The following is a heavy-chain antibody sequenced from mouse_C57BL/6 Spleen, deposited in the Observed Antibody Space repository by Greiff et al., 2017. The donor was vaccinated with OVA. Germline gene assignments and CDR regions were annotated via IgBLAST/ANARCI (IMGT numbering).Heavy chain of an antibody. CDR1: GYSITSGYY. CDR2: ISYDGSN. CDR3: ASERDYAGLFDY. D-gene: IGHD1-1*01. V-gene: IGHV3-6*01. J-gene: IGHJ2*01. Sequence: ESGPGLVKPSQSLSLTCSVTGYSITSGYYWNWIRQFPGNKLEWMGYISYDGSNNYNPSLKNRISITRDTSKNQFFLKLNSVTTEDTATYYCASERDYAGLFDYWGQGTTLTVSS.